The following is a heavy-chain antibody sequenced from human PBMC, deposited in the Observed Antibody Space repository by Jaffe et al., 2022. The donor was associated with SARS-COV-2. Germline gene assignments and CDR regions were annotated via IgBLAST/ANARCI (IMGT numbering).Heavy chain of an antibody. CDR1: GFTFSSYA. CDR3: ARDVGATYIDY. CDR2: ISYDGSNK. V-gene: IGHV3-30*04. D-gene: IGHD1-26*01. Sequence: QVQLVESGGGVVQPGRSLRLSCAASGFTFSSYAMHWVRQAPGKGLEWVAVISYDGSNKYYADSVKGRFTISRDNSKNTLYLQMNSLRAEDTAVYYCARDVGATYIDYWGQGTLVTVSS. J-gene: IGHJ4*02.